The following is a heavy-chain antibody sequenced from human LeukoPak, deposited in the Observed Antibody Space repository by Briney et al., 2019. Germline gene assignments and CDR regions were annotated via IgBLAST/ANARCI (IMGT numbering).Heavy chain of an antibody. CDR1: GFTFSSYS. Sequence: PGGSLRLSCAASGFTFSSYSMNWVRQAPGKGLEWVANIKQDGSEKYYVDSVKGRFTISGDNAKNSLYLQMNSLRAEDTAVYYCARDEEGGTSYFDYWGQGTLVTVSS. D-gene: IGHD1-26*01. J-gene: IGHJ4*02. CDR2: IKQDGSEK. CDR3: ARDEEGGTSYFDY. V-gene: IGHV3-7*01.